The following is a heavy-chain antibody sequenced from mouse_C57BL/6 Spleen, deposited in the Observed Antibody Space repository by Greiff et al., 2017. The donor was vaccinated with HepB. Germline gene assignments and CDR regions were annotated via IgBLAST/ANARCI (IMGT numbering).Heavy chain of an antibody. Sequence: VQLVESGPGLVQPSQSLSITCTVSGFSLTSYGVHWVRQSPGKGLEWLGVIWSGGSTDYNAAFISRLSISKDNSKSQVFFKMNSLQADDTAIYYCARRDGYYHYYAMDYWGQGTSVTVSS. J-gene: IGHJ4*01. CDR3: ARRDGYYHYYAMDY. D-gene: IGHD2-3*01. CDR2: IWSGGST. CDR1: GFSLTSYG. V-gene: IGHV2-2*01.